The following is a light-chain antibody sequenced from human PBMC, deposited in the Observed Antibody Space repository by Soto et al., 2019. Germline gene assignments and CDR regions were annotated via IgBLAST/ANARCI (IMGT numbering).Light chain of an antibody. Sequence: EIVLTQSPGTLSLSPGERATLSCRASQSVSSSYLAWYQQKPGQAPRLLTYGASSRATGIPDRFSGSGSGTDFTLTISRLEPEDFAVYYCQHYGTSPTWTFGQGTKVEI. CDR3: QHYGTSPTWT. CDR2: GAS. V-gene: IGKV3-20*01. CDR1: QSVSSSY. J-gene: IGKJ1*01.